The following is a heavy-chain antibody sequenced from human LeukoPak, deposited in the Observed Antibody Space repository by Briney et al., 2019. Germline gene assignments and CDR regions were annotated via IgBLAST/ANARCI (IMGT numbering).Heavy chain of an antibody. D-gene: IGHD2-8*01. Sequence: GGSLRLSCAASGFTFSKYGMSWVRQAPGKGPEWVSAISGSADNTYYADSVKGRFTISRDNSKNTLYLQMNSLRAEDTAVYYCARDRSAYCTNGVCPVGDYWGQGTLVTVSS. CDR2: ISGSADNT. CDR3: ARDRSAYCTNGVCPVGDY. CDR1: GFTFSKYG. J-gene: IGHJ4*02. V-gene: IGHV3-23*01.